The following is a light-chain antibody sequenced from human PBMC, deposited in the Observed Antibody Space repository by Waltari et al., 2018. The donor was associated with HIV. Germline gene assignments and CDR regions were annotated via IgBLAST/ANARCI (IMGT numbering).Light chain of an antibody. Sequence: QSVLTQPPSASGTPGPRVTISCSGSSSHIGSTTVNWYQQLPGTAPKLLIYSNNQRPSGVPDRFSGSKSGTSASLAISGLQSEDEANYYCAAWDDSLNGVVFGGGTKLTVL. V-gene: IGLV1-44*01. CDR1: SSHIGSTT. J-gene: IGLJ2*01. CDR2: SNN. CDR3: AAWDDSLNGVV.